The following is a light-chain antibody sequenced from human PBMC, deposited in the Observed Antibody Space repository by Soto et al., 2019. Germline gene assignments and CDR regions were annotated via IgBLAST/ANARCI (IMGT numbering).Light chain of an antibody. CDR2: DAS. J-gene: IGKJ5*01. V-gene: IGKV3-20*01. Sequence: ILLTQSPVTLSLSPGERATRSCISSQSVRSSYLAWYQHKPGQAPRLLIYDASTRATGIPARFSGSGSGTDFTLTISRLEPEDFAVYYCQRYTSSLITFGQGTRLEIK. CDR3: QRYTSSLIT. CDR1: QSVRSSY.